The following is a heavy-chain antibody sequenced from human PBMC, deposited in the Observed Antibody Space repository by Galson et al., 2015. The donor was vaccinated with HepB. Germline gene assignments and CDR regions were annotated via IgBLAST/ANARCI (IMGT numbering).Heavy chain of an antibody. J-gene: IGHJ6*02. CDR3: AAVTTTRIAVAGTYYYYYGMDV. D-gene: IGHD6-19*01. CDR2: IVVGSGNT. V-gene: IGHV1-58*01. Sequence: SVKVSRKASGFTFTSSAVQWVRQARGQRLEWIGWIVVGSGNTNYAQKFQERVTITRDMSTSTAYMELSSLRSEDTAVYYCAAVTTTRIAVAGTYYYYYGMDVWGQGTTVTVSS. CDR1: GFTFTSSA.